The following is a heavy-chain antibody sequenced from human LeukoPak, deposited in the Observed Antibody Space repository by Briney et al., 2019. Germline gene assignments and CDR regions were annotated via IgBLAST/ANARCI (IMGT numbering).Heavy chain of an antibody. CDR2: MNPNSGNT. V-gene: IGHV1-8*01. D-gene: IGHD3-22*01. J-gene: IGHJ4*02. CDR3: ARPPAEGYYFDY. CDR1: GYTFTSYD. Sequence: RASVKVSCKASGYTFTSYDINWVRQATGQGLEWMGWMNPNSGNTGYAQKFQGRVTMTRNTSISTAYMELSSLRSEDTAVYYCARPPAEGYYFDYWGQGTLVTVSS.